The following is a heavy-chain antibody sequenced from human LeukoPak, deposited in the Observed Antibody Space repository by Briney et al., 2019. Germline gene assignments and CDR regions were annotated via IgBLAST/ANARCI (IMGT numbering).Heavy chain of an antibody. D-gene: IGHD6-13*01. V-gene: IGHV4-34*01. J-gene: IGHJ4*02. CDR3: ARRDSSSWYGVKVPFDY. CDR1: GGSFSGYY. Sequence: SETLSLTCAVYGGSFSGYYWSWIRQPPGKGLEWIGEINHSGSTNYNPSLKSRVTISVDTSKNQFSLKLSSVTAADTAVYYCARRDSSSWYGVKVPFDYWGQGTLVTVSS. CDR2: INHSGST.